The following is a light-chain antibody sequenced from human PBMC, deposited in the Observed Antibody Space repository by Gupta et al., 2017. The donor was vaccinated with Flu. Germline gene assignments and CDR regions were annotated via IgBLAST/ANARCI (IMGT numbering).Light chain of an antibody. CDR2: KDT. J-gene: IGLJ2*01. CDR3: QSTDSSGTYVV. CDR1: ALPKIY. Sequence: SYALTQPPSVSVYPGQTARITCSGDALPKIYAYWYQQRPGQAPVLLIYKDTERPSGIPERFSGSNSGTTVTLTISGVRAEDEADYYCQSTDSSGTYVVFGGGTKLAVL. V-gene: IGLV3-25*02.